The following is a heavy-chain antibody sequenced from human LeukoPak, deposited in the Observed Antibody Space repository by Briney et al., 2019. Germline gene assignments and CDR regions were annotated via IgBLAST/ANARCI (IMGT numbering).Heavy chain of an antibody. CDR1: GFTFSSYS. V-gene: IGHV3-48*01. D-gene: IGHD6-6*01. CDR3: AKDRGIASRRGVMD. CDR2: ISSSSSTI. Sequence: GGSLRLSCAASGFTFSSYSMNWVRQAPGKGREWVSYISSSSSTIYYADSVKGRFTISRDSSKNTLYLQMNSLRAEDTAVYYCAKDRGIASRRGVMDWGQGTLVTVSS. J-gene: IGHJ4*02.